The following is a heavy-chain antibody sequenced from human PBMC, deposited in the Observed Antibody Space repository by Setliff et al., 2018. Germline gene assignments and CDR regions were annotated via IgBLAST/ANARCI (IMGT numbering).Heavy chain of an antibody. CDR3: ARPQNYNFYYLDV. CDR1: GFIVSNNY. D-gene: IGHD3-3*01. V-gene: IGHV3-53*01. CDR2: LYRNGST. Sequence: PGGSLRLSCAASGFIVSNNYMSWVRRAPGKGLEWVSVLYRNGSTYYADSVKGRFTISRDNSKNTLYLQMNSLRAEDTAVYYCARPQNYNFYYLDVWGKGTTVTVSS. J-gene: IGHJ6*03.